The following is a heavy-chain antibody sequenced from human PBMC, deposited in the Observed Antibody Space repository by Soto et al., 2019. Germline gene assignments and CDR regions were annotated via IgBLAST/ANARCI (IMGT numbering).Heavy chain of an antibody. J-gene: IGHJ4*02. D-gene: IGHD3-9*01. V-gene: IGHV4-59*01. CDR3: AGTLRYFDWLLLDY. CDR2: IYYSGST. CDR1: GGSISSYY. Sequence: QVQLQESGPGLVKPSETLSLTCTVSGGSISSYYWSWIRQPPGKGLEWIGYIYYSGSTNYNPSLKSRVTISVDTSKNQFSLKLSSVTAADTAVYYCAGTLRYFDWLLLDYWGQGTLVTVSS.